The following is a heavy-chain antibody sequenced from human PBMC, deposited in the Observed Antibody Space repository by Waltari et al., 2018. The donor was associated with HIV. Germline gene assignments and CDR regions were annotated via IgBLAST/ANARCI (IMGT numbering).Heavy chain of an antibody. CDR3: VREVFYYEESGRPGWFDP. CDR2: IYGDGRT. D-gene: IGHD3-16*01. J-gene: IGHJ5*02. V-gene: IGHV3-66*01. Sequence: RLVESGGDSFRPGGARRPSCQPSGFTVGQNYMSWVRQASGKGLEWVSTIYGDGRTVYADAVEGRFSTSRETSKNMVHLLMDSLRTEDSAVYYCVREVFYYEESGRPGWFDPWGQGTLVAVSS. CDR1: GFTVGQNY.